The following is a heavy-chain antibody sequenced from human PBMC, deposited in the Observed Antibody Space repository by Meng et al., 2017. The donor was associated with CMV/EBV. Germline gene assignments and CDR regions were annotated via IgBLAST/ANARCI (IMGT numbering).Heavy chain of an antibody. Sequence: SETLSLTCTVSGGSISSSSYYWGWIRQPPGTGLEWIGSIYYSGSTYYNPSLKSRVTISVDTSKNQFSLKPSSVTAADTAVYYCARDFRGSSSYYYYYGMDVWGQGPTVTVSS. J-gene: IGHJ6*02. D-gene: IGHD6-6*01. CDR1: GGSISSSSYY. V-gene: IGHV4-39*07. CDR3: ARDFRGSSSYYYYYGMDV. CDR2: IYYSGST.